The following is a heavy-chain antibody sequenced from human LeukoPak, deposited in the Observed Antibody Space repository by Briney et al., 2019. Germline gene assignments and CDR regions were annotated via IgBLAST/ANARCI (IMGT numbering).Heavy chain of an antibody. CDR1: GFTFSDSY. V-gene: IGHV3-11*06. D-gene: IGHD3-10*01. Sequence: GGSLRLSCAASGFTFSDSYMSWVRQAPGKGLEWVSYITSSGDYTNYADSVKGRFTISRDNAKNSLYLQMNSLRAEDTAVYYCARVASTGLLWFGELFPDYWGQGTLVTVSS. CDR2: ITSSGDYT. CDR3: ARVASTGLLWFGELFPDY. J-gene: IGHJ4*02.